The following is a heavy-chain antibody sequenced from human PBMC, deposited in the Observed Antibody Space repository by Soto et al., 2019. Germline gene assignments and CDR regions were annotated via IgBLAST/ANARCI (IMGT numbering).Heavy chain of an antibody. D-gene: IGHD1-1*01. V-gene: IGHV3-30*18. CDR1: GFSFSSYG. CDR3: AKQESEWNDHVDY. CDR2: ISYDGTDE. J-gene: IGHJ4*02. Sequence: QVQLVESGGGVVQPGRSLRLSCAASGFSFSSYGMHWVRQAPGKGLEWVAMISYDGTDEYYADSVKGRFTISRDNSKNAVYLQMNSLRAEDTAVYYCAKQESEWNDHVDYWGQGTLVTVSS.